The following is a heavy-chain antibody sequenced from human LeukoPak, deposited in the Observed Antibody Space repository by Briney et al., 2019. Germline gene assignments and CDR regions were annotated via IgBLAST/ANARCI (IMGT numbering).Heavy chain of an antibody. CDR3: AKESSTRLRVDAFDI. V-gene: IGHV3-23*01. CDR2: ISGSGGST. Sequence: GGSLRLSCAASGFTFSSYSMNWVRQAPGKGLEWVSAISGSGGSTYYADSVKGRFTISRDNSKNTLYLQMNSLRAEDTVVYYCAKESSTRLRVDAFDIWGQGTMVTVSS. J-gene: IGHJ3*02. CDR1: GFTFSSYS. D-gene: IGHD2-2*01.